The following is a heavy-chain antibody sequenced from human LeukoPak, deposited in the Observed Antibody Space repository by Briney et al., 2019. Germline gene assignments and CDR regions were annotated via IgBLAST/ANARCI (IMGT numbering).Heavy chain of an antibody. CDR3: ARGVEPLAANTLGY. CDR1: GFTVITND. D-gene: IGHD1-14*01. V-gene: IGHV3-53*01. CDR2: LYSDGNT. Sequence: GGSLRLTCAASGFTVITNDMTWVRQAPGKGLEWVSVLYSDGNTKYADSVQGRFTISRDNSKNTLYLEMNSLSPDDTAVYYCARGVEPLAANTLGYGAQETLVTVSS. J-gene: IGHJ4*02.